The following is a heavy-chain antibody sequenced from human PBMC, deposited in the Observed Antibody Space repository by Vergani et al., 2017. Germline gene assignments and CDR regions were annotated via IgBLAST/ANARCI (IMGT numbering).Heavy chain of an antibody. CDR1: GGSISSYY. CDR3: ARSQGIAAAGTEVGGY. D-gene: IGHD6-13*01. J-gene: IGHJ4*02. V-gene: IGHV4-59*01. Sequence: QVQLQESGPGLVKPSETLSLTCTVSGGSISSYYWSWIRQPPGKGLEWIGYIYYSGSTNYNPSLKSRVTRSVDTSKNQFSLKLSSVTAADTAVYYCARSQGIAAAGTEVGGYWGQGTLVTVSS. CDR2: IYYSGST.